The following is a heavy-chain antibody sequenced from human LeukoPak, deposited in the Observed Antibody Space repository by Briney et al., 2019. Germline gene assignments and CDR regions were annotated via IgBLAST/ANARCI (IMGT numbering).Heavy chain of an antibody. CDR3: ARQTGSGLFILP. V-gene: IGHV4-39*01. Sequence: PSETLSLTCTVSGGSISSSSYYWGWIRQPPGKGLEWIGSIYYSGSTYYNPSLKSRVTVSVDTSKNQFSLKLSSVTAADTAVYYCARQTGSGLFILPGGQGTLVTVSS. CDR2: IYYSGST. J-gene: IGHJ4*02. D-gene: IGHD3/OR15-3a*01. CDR1: GGSISSSSYY.